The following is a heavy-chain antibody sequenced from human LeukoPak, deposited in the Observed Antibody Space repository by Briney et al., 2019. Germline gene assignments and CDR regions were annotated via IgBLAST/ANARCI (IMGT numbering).Heavy chain of an antibody. D-gene: IGHD3-10*01. CDR2: IYYSGST. J-gene: IGHJ4*02. Sequence: SETLSLTCTVSGGSISSSSYYWGWIRQPPGKGLEWIGSIYYSGSTYYNPSLKSRVTISVDTSKNQFSLKLSSVTAADTAVYYCARDVGDYWGQGTLVTVSS. V-gene: IGHV4-39*07. CDR1: GGSISSSSYY. CDR3: ARDVGDY.